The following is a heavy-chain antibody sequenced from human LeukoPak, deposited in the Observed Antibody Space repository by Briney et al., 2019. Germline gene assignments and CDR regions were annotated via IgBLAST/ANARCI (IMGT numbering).Heavy chain of an antibody. CDR3: ARRSTVIRGVLEEAFDY. J-gene: IGHJ4*02. V-gene: IGHV5-51*01. CDR2: IYPGDSET. D-gene: IGHD3-10*01. Sequence: IGWMWEVTVKGKKRMGIIYPGDSETRYSPSFQGQVTISADKSISTVYLQWSSLEASDTAMYYCARRSTVIRGVLEEAFDYWGQGTLVIVSS.